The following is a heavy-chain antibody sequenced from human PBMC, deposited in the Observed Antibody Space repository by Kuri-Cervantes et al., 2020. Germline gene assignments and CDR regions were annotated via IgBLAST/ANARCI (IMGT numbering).Heavy chain of an antibody. Sequence: GESLKISCAASGFTFSSYAMSWVRQAPGKGLEWVSTISSSGANTYYADSVKGRFTISRDNSKNTLYLQMNSLRVEDTAVYYCAKAEGGWGQGTLVTVSS. CDR2: ISSSGANT. J-gene: IGHJ4*02. CDR1: GFTFSSYA. V-gene: IGHV3-23*01. CDR3: AKAEGG. D-gene: IGHD3-16*01.